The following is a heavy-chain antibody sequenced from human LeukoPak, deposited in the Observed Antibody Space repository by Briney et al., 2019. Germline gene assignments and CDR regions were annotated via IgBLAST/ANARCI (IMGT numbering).Heavy chain of an antibody. V-gene: IGHV4-59*08. D-gene: IGHD2-2*01. CDR2: IHYSGST. J-gene: IGHJ6*02. Sequence: SETLSLTCTVSGGSISSYYWSWIRQPPGKGLEWIGYIHYSGSTNYNPSLKSRVTISVDTSKNQFSLKLSSVTAADTAVYYCARRVVPAATDYYYGMDVWGQGTTVTVSS. CDR3: ARRVVPAATDYYYGMDV. CDR1: GGSISSYY.